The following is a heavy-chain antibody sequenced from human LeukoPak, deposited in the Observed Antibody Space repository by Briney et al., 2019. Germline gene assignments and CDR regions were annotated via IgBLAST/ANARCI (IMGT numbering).Heavy chain of an antibody. CDR3: AKVKSGSYRGGDFDY. V-gene: IGHV3-23*01. CDR1: GFTFSSYA. Sequence: GGSLRLSCAASGFTFSSYAIHWVRQAPGKGLEWVAVVSSSGGSTYYADSVKGRFTISRDNSKNTLSLQMSSLRAEDTAVYYCAKVKSGSYRGGDFDYWGQGTLVTVSS. D-gene: IGHD3-16*02. CDR2: VSSSGGST. J-gene: IGHJ4*02.